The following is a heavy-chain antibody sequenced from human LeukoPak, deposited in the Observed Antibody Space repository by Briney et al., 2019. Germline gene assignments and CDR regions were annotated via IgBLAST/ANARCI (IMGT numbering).Heavy chain of an antibody. CDR1: GYTFTSYY. Sequence: EASVTVSCKASGYTFTSYYMHWVRQAPGQGLEWMGIINPSGGSTSYAQKFQGRVTMTRDTSTSTVYMELSSLRSEDTAVYYCARDFPHAYSSSSGGYWGQGTLVTVSS. D-gene: IGHD6-6*01. CDR3: ARDFPHAYSSSSGGY. J-gene: IGHJ4*02. V-gene: IGHV1-46*01. CDR2: INPSGGST.